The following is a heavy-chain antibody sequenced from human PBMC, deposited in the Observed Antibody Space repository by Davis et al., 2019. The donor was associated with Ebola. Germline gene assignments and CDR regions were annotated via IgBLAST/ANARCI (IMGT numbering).Heavy chain of an antibody. CDR2: INHSGST. D-gene: IGHD6-6*01. CDR3: ARAPGQLVDWFDP. J-gene: IGHJ5*02. V-gene: IGHV4-34*01. CDR1: GGSFSGYY. Sequence: SETLSLTCAVYGGSFSGYYWSWIRQPPGKGLEWIGEINHSGSTNYNPSLKSRVTISVDKSKNQFSLKLSSVTAADTAVYYCARAPGQLVDWFDPWGQGTLVTVSS.